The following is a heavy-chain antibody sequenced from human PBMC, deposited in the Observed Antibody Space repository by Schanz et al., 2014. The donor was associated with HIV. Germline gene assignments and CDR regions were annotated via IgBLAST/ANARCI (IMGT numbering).Heavy chain of an antibody. Sequence: QVQVVQSGAEVKKPGSSVKVSCKASGYTFTGYYMHWVRQAPGQGLEWMGWMNPNSGNTGYAQKFQGRVTMTRNTSISTAYMELSSLRSEDTAVYYCARRGLVGATLYYYYYGMDVWGQGTTVTVSS. CDR1: GYTFTGYY. V-gene: IGHV1-8*02. CDR2: MNPNSGNT. D-gene: IGHD1-26*01. J-gene: IGHJ6*02. CDR3: ARRGLVGATLYYYYYGMDV.